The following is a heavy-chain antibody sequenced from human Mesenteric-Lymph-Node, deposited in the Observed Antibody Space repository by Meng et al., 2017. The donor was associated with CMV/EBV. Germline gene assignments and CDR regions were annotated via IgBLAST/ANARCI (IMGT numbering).Heavy chain of an antibody. CDR1: GFTFSSYA. CDR2: ISFSGSFT. J-gene: IGHJ6*02. D-gene: IGHD3/OR15-3a*01. V-gene: IGHV3-21*01. Sequence: GGSLKISCAASGFTFSSYAMSWVRQAPGKGLEWVTSISFSGSFTYYADSVKGRFTVSRDSAKETVYLLMRSLRVEDTAVYYCARGNDFRYGMGVWGQGTTVTVSS. CDR3: ARGNDFRYGMGV.